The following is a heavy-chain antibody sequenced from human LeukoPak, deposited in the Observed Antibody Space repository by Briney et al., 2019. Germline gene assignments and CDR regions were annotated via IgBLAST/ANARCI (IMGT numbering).Heavy chain of an antibody. J-gene: IGHJ4*02. CDR3: ARPRDSGWSKTWDY. CDR2: IKQDGSEK. Sequence: GGSLRLSCEGSGFTFRTYWMTWVRQAPGKGLEWVANIKQDGSEKYYADSVKGRFTISRDNAQDSLYLQMNSLRAEDTTVYYCARPRDSGWSKTWDYWGQGTLVTVSS. D-gene: IGHD6-13*01. V-gene: IGHV3-7*03. CDR1: GFTFRTYW.